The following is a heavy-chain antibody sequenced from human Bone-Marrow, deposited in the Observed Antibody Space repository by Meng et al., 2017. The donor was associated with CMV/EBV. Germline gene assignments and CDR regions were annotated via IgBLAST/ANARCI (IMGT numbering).Heavy chain of an antibody. CDR3: AKDEDVGYYDFWCGYYT. CDR2: IRYDGSNK. D-gene: IGHD3-3*01. CDR1: GFTFSSYG. Sequence: GESLKISCAASGFTFSSYGMHWVRQAPGKGLEWVAFIRYDGSNKYYADSVKGRFTISRDNSKNTLYLQMNSLRAEDTAVYYCAKDEDVGYYDFWCGYYTWGQGTLVTVSS. V-gene: IGHV3-30*02. J-gene: IGHJ5*02.